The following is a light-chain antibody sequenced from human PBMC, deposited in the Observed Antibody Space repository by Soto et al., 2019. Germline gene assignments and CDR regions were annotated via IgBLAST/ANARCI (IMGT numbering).Light chain of an antibody. J-gene: IGKJ1*01. CDR2: GTS. Sequence: EIVLTQSPGTLSLSPGETATLSCRASQTVGTNFIAWYQQKPGQAPRLLMFGTSNRATDIPDRFGGSGSGTDFTLTISRLEPEDVAVYYCQHYSRTLPWTFGQGTKVEIK. CDR1: QTVGTNF. V-gene: IGKV3-20*01. CDR3: QHYSRTLPWT.